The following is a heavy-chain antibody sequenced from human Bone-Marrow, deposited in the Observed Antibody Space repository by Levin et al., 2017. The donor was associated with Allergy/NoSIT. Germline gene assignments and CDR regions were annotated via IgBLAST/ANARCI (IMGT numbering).Heavy chain of an antibody. J-gene: IGHJ4*02. Sequence: SCSVSGYSIRSAYYWGWIRQTPGKGLEWIGSVFHTGTTSYNPFLQSRVTMSRDTSTNHFSLQLRSVTAADTAIYYCVRDGGYQLLPLLSYFDYWGQGVLVTVSS. D-gene: IGHD1-26*01. CDR2: VFHTGTT. V-gene: IGHV4-38-2*02. CDR1: GYSIRSAYY. CDR3: VRDGGYQLLPLLSYFDY.